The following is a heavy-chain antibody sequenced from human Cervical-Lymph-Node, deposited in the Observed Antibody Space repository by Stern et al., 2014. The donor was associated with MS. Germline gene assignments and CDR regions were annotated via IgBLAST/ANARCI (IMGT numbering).Heavy chain of an antibody. V-gene: IGHV1-2*06. CDR3: AREAAMAVAGTGVDY. D-gene: IGHD6-19*01. Sequence: QVQLMQSGAEVKKPGASVKVSCKASGYTFTGYSMHWVRQAPGQGLEWMGRIKPHSGGTNYAQKFQGRVTMTRDTSISTAYMELSRLRSDDTAVYYCAREAAMAVAGTGVDYWGQGTLVTVSS. CDR2: IKPHSGGT. J-gene: IGHJ4*02. CDR1: GYTFTGYS.